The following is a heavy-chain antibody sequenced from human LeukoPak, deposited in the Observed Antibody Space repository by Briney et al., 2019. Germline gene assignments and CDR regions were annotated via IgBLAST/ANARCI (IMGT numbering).Heavy chain of an antibody. J-gene: IGHJ4*02. V-gene: IGHV4-39*07. CDR1: GDSISNRRSY. CDR3: ARVNLPLRDGYTWEGY. CDR2: IYYTTGST. D-gene: IGHD5-24*01. Sequence: PSETLSLTCTVSGDSISNRRSYWGWIRQPPGKGLEWIGNIYYTTGSTNYNPSLKSRVTISVDTSKNQFSLKLSSVTAADTAVYYCARVNLPLRDGYTWEGYWGQGTLVTVSS.